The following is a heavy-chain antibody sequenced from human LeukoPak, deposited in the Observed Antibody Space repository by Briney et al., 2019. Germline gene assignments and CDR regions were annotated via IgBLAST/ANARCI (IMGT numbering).Heavy chain of an antibody. Sequence: GGSLRLSCAASGFTFDDYGMSWVRQAPGKGLEWVSAISGSGGSTYYADSVKGRFTISRDNSKNTLYLQMNSLRAEDTAVYYCAKDLPNARRIVVVPAAGDYWGQGTLVTVSS. V-gene: IGHV3-23*01. CDR1: GFTFDDYG. CDR3: AKDLPNARRIVVVPAAGDY. D-gene: IGHD2-2*01. CDR2: ISGSGGST. J-gene: IGHJ4*02.